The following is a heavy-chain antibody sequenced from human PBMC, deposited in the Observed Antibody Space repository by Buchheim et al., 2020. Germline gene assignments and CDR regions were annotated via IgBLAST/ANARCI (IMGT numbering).Heavy chain of an antibody. D-gene: IGHD4-11*01. CDR2: IYYTGAT. Sequence: QMHLQESGPGLVKPLQTLSLTCTVSGGSINRGGYYWSWIRQQSVRGLEWIGYIYYTGATYYSTSLKSRVSISVDMSKNQFSLRVNSVTAADTAVYFCARDGYNNFGEYFAMDVWGQGT. V-gene: IGHV4-31*03. J-gene: IGHJ6*02. CDR1: GGSINRGGYY. CDR3: ARDGYNNFGEYFAMDV.